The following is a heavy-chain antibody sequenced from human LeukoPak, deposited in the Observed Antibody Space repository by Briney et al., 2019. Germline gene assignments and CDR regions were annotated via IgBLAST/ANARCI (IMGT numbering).Heavy chain of an antibody. CDR2: INSDGSST. CDR3: ARDKYYYGSGSYYYYYGMDV. Sequence: GGSLRLSCAASGLTFSSYWMSWVRQAPGKGLVWVSRINSDGSSTSYADSVKGRFTISRDTAKNTLYLQMNSLRAEDTAVYYCARDKYYYGSGSYYYYYGMDVWGQGTTVTVSS. CDR1: GLTFSSYW. J-gene: IGHJ6*02. D-gene: IGHD3-10*01. V-gene: IGHV3-74*01.